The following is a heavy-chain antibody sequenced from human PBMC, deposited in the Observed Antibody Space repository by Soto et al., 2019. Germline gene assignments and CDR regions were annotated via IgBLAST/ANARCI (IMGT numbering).Heavy chain of an antibody. Sequence: ASVKVSCKASGYTFTSYAMHWVRQAPGQRLEWMGWINAGNGNTKYSQKFQGRVTITRDTSASTAYMELSSLRSEDTAVYYCARDITMVRGALLDAFDIWGQGTMVTVSS. CDR2: INAGNGNT. J-gene: IGHJ3*02. CDR3: ARDITMVRGALLDAFDI. V-gene: IGHV1-3*01. D-gene: IGHD3-10*01. CDR1: GYTFTSYA.